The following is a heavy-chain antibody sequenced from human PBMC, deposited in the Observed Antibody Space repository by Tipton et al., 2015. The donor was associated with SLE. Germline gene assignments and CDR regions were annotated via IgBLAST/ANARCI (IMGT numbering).Heavy chain of an antibody. Sequence: TLSLTCEVYGVSFSGYYWSWIRQPPGKGLEWIGEINDAEGANYNPSLESRVTISIDKSKNRFSLRVSSVTAADTAVYYCARGFRPYYFDPWDQGTLVTVSS. CDR1: GVSFSGYY. D-gene: IGHD2-21*01. CDR2: INDAEGA. J-gene: IGHJ4*02. CDR3: ARGFRPYYFDP. V-gene: IGHV4-34*01.